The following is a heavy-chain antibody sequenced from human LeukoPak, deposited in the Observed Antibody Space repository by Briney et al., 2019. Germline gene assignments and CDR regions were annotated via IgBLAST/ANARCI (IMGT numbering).Heavy chain of an antibody. J-gene: IGHJ4*02. CDR1: GFAFSRYP. Sequence: GGSLRLSCAASGFAFSRYPMSWVRQAPGKGLEWVSTIDDNGGGTYSADSVKGRFTISRDNSKNTLYLQMNSLRAEDTAVYFCAKDQHGYDKPIDYWGQGTLVTVSS. V-gene: IGHV3-23*01. D-gene: IGHD5-12*01. CDR3: AKDQHGYDKPIDY. CDR2: IDDNGGGT.